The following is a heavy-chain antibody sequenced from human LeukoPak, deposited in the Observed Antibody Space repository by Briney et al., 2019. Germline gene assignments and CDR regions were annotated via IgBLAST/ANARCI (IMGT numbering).Heavy chain of an antibody. J-gene: IGHJ4*02. D-gene: IGHD4-23*01. CDR3: ARFLTPGYFDY. V-gene: IGHV1-46*01. CDR1: GYTFTSYY. CDR2: INLSGGST. Sequence: GASVKVSCKASGYTFTSYYVHWVRQAPGQGLEWMGGINLSGGSTSYAQKFQDRVTMTRDMSTRTLYMELSSLRSEDTAVYYCARFLTPGYFDYWGLGTLVTVSS.